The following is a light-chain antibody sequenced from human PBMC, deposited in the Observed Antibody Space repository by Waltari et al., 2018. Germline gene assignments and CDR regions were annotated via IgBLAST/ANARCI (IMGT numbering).Light chain of an antibody. V-gene: IGLV6-57*01. CDR3: QSYDSSDLWV. J-gene: IGLJ3*02. Sequence: NFMLTQPHSVSESPGKTVTISCTRSSGSTVSTYVQWYQQRPGRSPTPVIFEDYQRPSGVPDRFSGSIDSSSNSASLTISGLKTEDEADYYCQSYDSSDLWVFGGGTRLTVL. CDR1: SGSTVSTY. CDR2: EDY.